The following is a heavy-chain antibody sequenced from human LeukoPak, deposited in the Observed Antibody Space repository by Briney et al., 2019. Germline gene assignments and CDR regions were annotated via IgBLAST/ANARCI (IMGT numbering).Heavy chain of an antibody. CDR2: IYHSGST. J-gene: IGHJ4*02. CDR3: ARVIVTVAGPYYFDY. V-gene: IGHV4-30-2*01. Sequence: PSQTLSLTCTVSGGSISSGGYYWSWIRQPPGKGLEWIGYIYHSGSTYYNPSLKSRVTISVDRSKNQFSLKLSSVTAADTAVYYCARVIVTVAGPYYFDYWGQGTLVTVSS. CDR1: GGSISSGGYY. D-gene: IGHD4-23*01.